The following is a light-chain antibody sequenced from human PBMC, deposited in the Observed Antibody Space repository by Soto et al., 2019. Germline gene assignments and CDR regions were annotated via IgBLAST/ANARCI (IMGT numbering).Light chain of an antibody. J-gene: IGLJ1*01. CDR1: SSDVGSYNL. V-gene: IGLV2-23*02. CDR3: CSYAGSSTLR. CDR2: EVS. Sequence: QPALTQPASVSGSPGQSITISCTGTSSDVGSYNLVSWYQQHPGKAPKLMIYEVSKRPSGVSNRFSGSKSGNTASLTISGLQAEDEADYYCCSYAGSSTLRFGTGTKVTVL.